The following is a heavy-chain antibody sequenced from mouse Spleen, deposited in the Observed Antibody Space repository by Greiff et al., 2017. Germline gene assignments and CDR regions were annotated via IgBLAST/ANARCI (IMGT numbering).Heavy chain of an antibody. D-gene: IGHD2-10*02. CDR3: ARPPFQYGNYVNYAMDY. CDR2: ISDGGSYT. Sequence: EVKLVESGGGSVKPGGSLKLSCAASGFTFSDYYMYWVRQTPEKRLEWVATISDGGSYTYYPDSVKGRFTISRDNAKNNLYLQMSSLKSEDTAMYYCARPPFQYGNYVNYAMDYWGQGTSVTVSS. CDR1: GFTFSDYY. J-gene: IGHJ4*01. V-gene: IGHV5-4*02.